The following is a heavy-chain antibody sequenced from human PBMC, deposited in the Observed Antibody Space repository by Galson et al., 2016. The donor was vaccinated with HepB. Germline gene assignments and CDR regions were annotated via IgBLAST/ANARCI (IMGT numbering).Heavy chain of an antibody. D-gene: IGHD2-15*01. V-gene: IGHV1-18*01. CDR2: ILAYNGNT. CDR1: GYTFTNYG. J-gene: IGHJ4*02. CDR3: ARSFRECTHTACYSGFDY. Sequence: SVKVSCKASGYTFTNYGIHWLRQAPGQGLEWMGWILAYNGNTKYSQQLQGRVTITKDTSTTTAYMDLRSLRSDDTAVYYCARSFRECTHTACYSGFDYWGQGTLVTVSS.